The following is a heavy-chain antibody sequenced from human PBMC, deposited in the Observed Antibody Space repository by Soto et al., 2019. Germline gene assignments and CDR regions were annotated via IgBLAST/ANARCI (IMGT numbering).Heavy chain of an antibody. V-gene: IGHV3-23*01. CDR2: ISGSGGCT. CDR3: AKFGMATTKRSTPYYIDY. Sequence: SLRLSCAASGFTFSSYAMSWVRQAPGKVLEWVSSISGSGGCTYYADSVKGRFTFSRDNSKNTLYLQMNSLRAEDTAVYYCAKFGMATTKRSTPYYIDYWGQGAMVSAPQ. D-gene: IGHD1-1*01. J-gene: IGHJ4*02. CDR1: GFTFSSYA.